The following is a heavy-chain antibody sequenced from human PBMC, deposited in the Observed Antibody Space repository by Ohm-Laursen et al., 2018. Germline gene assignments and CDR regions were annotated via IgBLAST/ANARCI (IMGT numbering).Heavy chain of an antibody. D-gene: IGHD6-19*01. J-gene: IGHJ6*02. CDR1: GFTFSTYW. V-gene: IGHV3-72*01. Sequence: GSLRLSCAASGFTFSTYWMNWIRQAPGKGLEWVGRTRNKANSYTTEYAASVKGRFTISRDDSKNSLYLQMNSLKTEDTAVYYCASLSSGWYLDYYGMDVWGQGTTVTVSS. CDR2: TRNKANSYTT. CDR3: ASLSSGWYLDYYGMDV.